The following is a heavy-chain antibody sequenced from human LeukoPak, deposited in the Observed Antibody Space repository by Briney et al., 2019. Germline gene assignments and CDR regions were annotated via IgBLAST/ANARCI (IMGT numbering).Heavy chain of an antibody. D-gene: IGHD6-13*01. CDR3: ARQTSVAAAGMTAIFDY. J-gene: IGHJ4*02. V-gene: IGHV1-18*01. CDR2: ISAYNGNT. Sequence: EASVKVSCKASGYTFTSYGISWVRQAPGQGLEWMGWISAYNGNTNYAQKLQGRVTMTTDTSTSTAYMELRSLRSDDTAVYYCARQTSVAAAGMTAIFDYWGQGTLVTVSS. CDR1: GYTFTSYG.